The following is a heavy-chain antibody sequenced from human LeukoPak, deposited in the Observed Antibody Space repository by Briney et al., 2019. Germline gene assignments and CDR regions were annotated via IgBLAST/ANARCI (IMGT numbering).Heavy chain of an antibody. CDR3: AKDYDILISNYHYFGMDV. CDR2: ISYDGSNK. Sequence: GRSLRLSCAASGFTFSSYGMHWVRQAPGKGLEWVAVISYDGSNKYYADSVKGRFTISRDNSKNTLYLQMNGLRAEDTAVYYCAKDYDILISNYHYFGMDVWGQGTTVTVSS. J-gene: IGHJ6*02. D-gene: IGHD3-9*01. V-gene: IGHV3-30*18. CDR1: GFTFSSYG.